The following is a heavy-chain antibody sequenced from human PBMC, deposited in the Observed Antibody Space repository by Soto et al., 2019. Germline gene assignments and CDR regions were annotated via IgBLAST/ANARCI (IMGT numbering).Heavy chain of an antibody. CDR3: ARVRMNYYYYGMDV. CDR2: IYYSGST. Sequence: QVQLQESGPGLVKPSETLSLTCTVSGDSISSDYWSWIRQPPGKGLEYIGYIYYSGSTNYNPSLKSRFTLSVDTSKNQFSLKLSSVTAADRAVYYCARVRMNYYYYGMDVWGQGTTVTVSS. D-gene: IGHD2-15*01. V-gene: IGHV4-59*01. J-gene: IGHJ6*02. CDR1: GDSISSDY.